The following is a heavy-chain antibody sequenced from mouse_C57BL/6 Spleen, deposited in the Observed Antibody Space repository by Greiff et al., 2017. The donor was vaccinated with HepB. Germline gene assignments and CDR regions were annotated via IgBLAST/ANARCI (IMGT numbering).Heavy chain of an antibody. CDR1: GFNIKNTY. CDR3: ARGGYDGYYLAWFAY. Sequence: EVKLVESVAELVRPGASVKLSCTASGFNIKNTYMHWVKQRPEQGLEWIGRIDPANGNTKYAPKFQGKATITADTSSNTAYLQLSSLTSEDTAIYYCARGGYDGYYLAWFAYWGQGTLVTVSA. V-gene: IGHV14-3*01. CDR2: IDPANGNT. D-gene: IGHD2-3*01. J-gene: IGHJ3*01.